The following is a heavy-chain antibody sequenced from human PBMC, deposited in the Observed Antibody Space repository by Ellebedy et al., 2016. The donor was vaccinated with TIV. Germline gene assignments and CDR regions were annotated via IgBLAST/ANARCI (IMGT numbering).Heavy chain of an antibody. Sequence: ASVKVSCXASGYAFTGYFIHWVRQAPGQGLEWMGIINPSGGSTSYAQKFQGRLTMTRDTSTRTVYMELSSLTSEDTAVYYCARNSGASEIWGQGTRATVSS. CDR3: ARNSGASEI. V-gene: IGHV1-46*01. CDR2: INPSGGST. J-gene: IGHJ3*02. CDR1: GYAFTGYF. D-gene: IGHD2-15*01.